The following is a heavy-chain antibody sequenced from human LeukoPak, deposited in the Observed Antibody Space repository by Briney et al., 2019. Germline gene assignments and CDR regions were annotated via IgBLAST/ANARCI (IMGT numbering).Heavy chain of an antibody. Sequence: PSETLSLTCAVSGGSISRGGYSWSWIRQPPGKGLEWIGYFYYSGSTYYNPSLKSRVTISLDTSKNQLSLKLSSVTAADTAVYYCARHKGRRDGYNSPWMWGQGTLVTVSS. CDR2: FYYSGST. CDR1: GGSISRGGYS. V-gene: IGHV4-30-4*07. J-gene: IGHJ4*02. CDR3: ARHKGRRDGYNSPWM. D-gene: IGHD5-24*01.